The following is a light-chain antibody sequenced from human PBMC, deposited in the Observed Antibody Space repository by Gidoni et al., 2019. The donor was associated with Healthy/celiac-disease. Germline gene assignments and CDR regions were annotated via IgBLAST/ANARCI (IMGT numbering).Light chain of an antibody. CDR3: QQSYSTPPYT. J-gene: IGKJ2*01. CDR2: AAS. V-gene: IGKV1-39*01. CDR1: QSISSY. Sequence: DIQMTQSPSSLSASVGDRVTITCRASQSISSYLNWYQQKPVKAPKLLIYAASSFQSGVPSRFSGSGSGTDFTLTISSLQPEDFATYYCQQSYSTPPYTFGQGTKLEIK.